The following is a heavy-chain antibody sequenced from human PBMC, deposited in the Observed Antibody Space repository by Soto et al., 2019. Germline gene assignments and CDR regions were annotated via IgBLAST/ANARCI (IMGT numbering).Heavy chain of an antibody. J-gene: IGHJ4*02. Sequence: QVQLVQSGAEVKKPGSSVKVSCKASGGTFSSYAISWVRQAPGQGLEWMGGIIPIFGTANYAQKFQGRVTMTAEEATSTGYMELSSLRSEETAVYDCARAYYYGSGSYPRFDYWGQGALVTVSS. V-gene: IGHV1-69*01. D-gene: IGHD3-10*01. CDR1: GGTFSSYA. CDR3: ARAYYYGSGSYPRFDY. CDR2: IIPIFGTA.